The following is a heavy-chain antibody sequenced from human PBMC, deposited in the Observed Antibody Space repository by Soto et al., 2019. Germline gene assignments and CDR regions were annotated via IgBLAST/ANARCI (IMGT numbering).Heavy chain of an antibody. D-gene: IGHD2-2*02. J-gene: IGHJ4*02. CDR1: GGSFSGYY. CDR3: ARAVGYCSSTRCYNFDY. V-gene: IGHV4-34*01. CDR2: INHSGST. Sequence: SETLSLTCAVYGGSFSGYYWSWIRQPPGKGLEWIGEINHSGSTNYNPSLKSRVTISVDTSKNQFSLKMSSVTAADTAVYYCARAVGYCSSTRCYNFDYWGQGTLVTVSS.